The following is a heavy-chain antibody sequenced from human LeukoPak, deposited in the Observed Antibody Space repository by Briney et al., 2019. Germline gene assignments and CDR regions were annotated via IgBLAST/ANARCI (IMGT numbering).Heavy chain of an antibody. D-gene: IGHD6-13*01. CDR3: AKDGSSSSFDY. Sequence: PGGSLRLSCAASGFTFSSYGMHWVRQAPGKGLEWVAVISYDGSNKDYADSVKGRFTISRDNSKNTLYLQMNSLRAEDTAVYYCAKDGSSSSFDYWGQGTLVTVSS. CDR1: GFTFSSYG. V-gene: IGHV3-30*18. CDR2: ISYDGSNK. J-gene: IGHJ4*02.